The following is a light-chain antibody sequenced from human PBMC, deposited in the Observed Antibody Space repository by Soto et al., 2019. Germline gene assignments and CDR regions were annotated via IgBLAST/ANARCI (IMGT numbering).Light chain of an antibody. Sequence: ETVMTQSPATLSVSPGERATLSCRASQSVSSNSAWYQQKPGQAPRLLIYGASTRATGIPARFSGSGSGTEFTLTISSLQSEDFAVYYCQQYNDWPLTFGGGTKVEIK. V-gene: IGKV3-15*01. CDR2: GAS. J-gene: IGKJ4*01. CDR1: QSVSSN. CDR3: QQYNDWPLT.